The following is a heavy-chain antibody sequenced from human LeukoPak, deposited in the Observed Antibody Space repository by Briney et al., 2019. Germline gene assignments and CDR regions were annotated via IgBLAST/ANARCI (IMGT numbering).Heavy chain of an antibody. J-gene: IGHJ4*02. CDR2: ISSSSSYT. Sequence: GGSLRLSCAASGFTFSDYYMSWIRQAPGKGLEWVSYISSSSSYTNCADSVKGRFTISRDNAKNSLYLQMNSLRAEDTAVYYCARAGDYSSGWTGGDYWGQGTLVTVSS. CDR3: ARAGDYSSGWTGGDY. V-gene: IGHV3-11*05. CDR1: GFTFSDYY. D-gene: IGHD6-19*01.